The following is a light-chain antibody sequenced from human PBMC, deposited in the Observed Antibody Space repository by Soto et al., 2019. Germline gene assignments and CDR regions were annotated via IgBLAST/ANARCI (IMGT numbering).Light chain of an antibody. CDR3: QSCDGGNPVV. J-gene: IGLJ2*01. V-gene: IGLV6-57*04. CDR2: EDN. Sequence: NFMLTQPHSVSVSPGKTVTLSCTRSSGNIASNYVQWYQQRPGSAPTIVIYEDNHRPSGVPDRSSGSIDSSSNSASLIISGLKTEDEAGYRCQSCDGGNPVVFGGGTQLTVL. CDR1: SGNIASNY.